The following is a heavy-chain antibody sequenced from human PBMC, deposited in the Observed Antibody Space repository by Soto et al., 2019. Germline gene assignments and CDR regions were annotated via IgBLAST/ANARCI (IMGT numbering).Heavy chain of an antibody. D-gene: IGHD3-10*01. CDR1: GFTFSSYG. CDR3: ASGIYSYGSGTYGTPDY. Sequence: EVQLVESGGGLVQPGGSLRLSCAASGFTFSSYGMHWVRQAPGKGLEYVSGISSNGGSTYYANSVKGRFTISRDNSKNTLYLQMGSLRAEDVDVYYCASGIYSYGSGTYGTPDYWGQGTLVTVSS. J-gene: IGHJ4*02. V-gene: IGHV3-64*01. CDR2: ISSNGGST.